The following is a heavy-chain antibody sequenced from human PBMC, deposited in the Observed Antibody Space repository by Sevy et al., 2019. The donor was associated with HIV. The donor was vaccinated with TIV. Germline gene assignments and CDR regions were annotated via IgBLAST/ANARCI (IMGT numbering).Heavy chain of an antibody. CDR2: IKQDGSEK. CDR3: ARTGYQLPKLYYYYGMDV. D-gene: IGHD2-2*01. J-gene: IGHJ6*02. CDR1: GFTFSSYW. Sequence: GGSVRLSCAASGFTFSSYWMSWVRQAPGKGLEWVANIKQDGSEKYYVDSVKGRFTISRDNAKNSLYLQMNSLRAEDTAVYYCARTGYQLPKLYYYYGMDVWGQGTTVTVSS. V-gene: IGHV3-7*03.